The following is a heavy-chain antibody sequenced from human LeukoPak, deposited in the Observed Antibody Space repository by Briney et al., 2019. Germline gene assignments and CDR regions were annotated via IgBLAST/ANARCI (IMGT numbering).Heavy chain of an antibody. CDR3: AREKNCSSTSCYLFDY. V-gene: IGHV3-48*03. CDR2: ISRSATTI. J-gene: IGHJ4*02. D-gene: IGHD2-2*01. CDR1: GFTFSSYE. Sequence: GGSLRLSCAASGFTFSSYEMNWVRQAPGKGLEWVSSISRSATTIYYADSVKGRFTISRDNAKNSLYLQMNSLRAEDTAVYYCAREKNCSSTSCYLFDYWGQGTLVTVSS.